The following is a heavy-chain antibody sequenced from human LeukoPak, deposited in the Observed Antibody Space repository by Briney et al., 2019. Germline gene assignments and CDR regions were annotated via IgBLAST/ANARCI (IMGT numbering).Heavy chain of an antibody. Sequence: ASVKVSCKASGYTFTSYYMHWVRQAPGQGLEWMGIINPSGGSTNYAQKFQGRVTMTRDTSTSTVYMELSSLRSEDTAVYYCARGDKYYDYVWGSYRGYGMDVWGQGTTVTVSS. CDR2: INPSGGST. J-gene: IGHJ6*02. V-gene: IGHV1-46*01. CDR3: ARGDKYYDYVWGSYRGYGMDV. D-gene: IGHD3-16*02. CDR1: GYTFTSYY.